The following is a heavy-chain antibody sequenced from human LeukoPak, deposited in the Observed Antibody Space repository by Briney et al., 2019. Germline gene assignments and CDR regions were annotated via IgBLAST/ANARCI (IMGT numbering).Heavy chain of an antibody. CDR1: GFTFTNYA. CDR2: ISGSGGST. V-gene: IGHV3-23*01. J-gene: IGHJ4*02. CDR3: ARGGGPYCSGGTCYADY. D-gene: IGHD2-15*01. Sequence: GGSLRFSGAAPGFTFTNYAMSWVRQAPGKGLEWVSAISGSGGSTYSADSVKGRFTISRDNSKNTLYLQMSSLRAEDTAIYYCARGGGPYCSGGTCYADYWGQGTLVTVSS.